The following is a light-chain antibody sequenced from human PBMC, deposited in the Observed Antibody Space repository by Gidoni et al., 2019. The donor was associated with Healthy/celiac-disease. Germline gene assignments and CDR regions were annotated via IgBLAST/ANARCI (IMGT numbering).Light chain of an antibody. CDR3: QQYGSSLPIT. CDR1: QSVSSSY. CDR2: GAS. J-gene: IGKJ5*01. V-gene: IGKV3-20*01. Sequence: EIVLPQSPGTLSLSPGERATLSCRASQSVSSSYLAWYQQKPGQAPRLLIYGASSRATGIPDRFSGSGSGTDFTLTISRLEPEDFAVYYCQQYGSSLPITFXQXTRLEIK.